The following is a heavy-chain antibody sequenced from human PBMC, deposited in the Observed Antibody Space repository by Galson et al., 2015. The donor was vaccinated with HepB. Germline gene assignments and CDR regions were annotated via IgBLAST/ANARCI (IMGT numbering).Heavy chain of an antibody. CDR2: ISGSGGST. D-gene: IGHD6-25*01. Sequence: SLRLSCAASGFTFSSYAMSWVRQAPGKGLEWVSAISGSGGSTYYADSVKGRFTISRDDSKNTAYLQMNSLKTEDTAVYYCTRHINRGIAANYYYYGMDVWGQGTTVTVSS. V-gene: IGHV3-23*01. CDR1: GFTFSSYA. CDR3: TRHINRGIAANYYYYGMDV. J-gene: IGHJ6*02.